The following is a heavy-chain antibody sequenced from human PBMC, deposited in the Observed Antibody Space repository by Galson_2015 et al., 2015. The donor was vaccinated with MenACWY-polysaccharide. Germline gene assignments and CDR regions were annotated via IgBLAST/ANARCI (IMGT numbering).Heavy chain of an antibody. CDR2: IKPDGSDK. D-gene: IGHD6-19*01. J-gene: IGHJ4*02. CDR1: GFTFSTYW. V-gene: IGHV3-7*01. Sequence: SLRLSCAASGFTFSTYWMSWVRQAPGKGLEWVANIKPDGSDKYYVDSVKGRFTISRDNAKNSLYLQMNGLRAEDTAIFFCARAIYNGGWYPDYFDYWGQGALVTVSS. CDR3: ARAIYNGGWYPDYFDY.